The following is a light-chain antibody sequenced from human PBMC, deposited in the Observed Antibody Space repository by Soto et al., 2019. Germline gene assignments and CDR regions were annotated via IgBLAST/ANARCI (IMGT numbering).Light chain of an antibody. J-gene: IGKJ4*01. CDR3: QQYENLIT. Sequence: DIQMTQSPSSLSASVGDRVTITCQASQDISNYLNWYQQKPGEAPKLLIYDASLLKTGVPSRFSGSQSGTDFTFTISSLQPEDIGTYYCQQYENLITFGGGTRVDIK. V-gene: IGKV1-33*01. CDR1: QDISNY. CDR2: DAS.